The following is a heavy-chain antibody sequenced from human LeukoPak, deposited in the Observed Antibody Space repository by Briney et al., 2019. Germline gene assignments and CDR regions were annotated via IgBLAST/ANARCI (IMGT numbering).Heavy chain of an antibody. D-gene: IGHD2-15*01. CDR3: AKGISPLDY. V-gene: IGHV3-23*01. J-gene: IGHJ4*02. CDR2: ISDSGGST. CDR1: GFTFSTYA. Sequence: GGSLRLSCTASGFTFSTYAMSWVRQAPGKGLEWVSGISDSGGSTYYADSVKGRFTISRDNSKNTLFLQMSSLRAEDTAVYYCAKGISPLDYWGRGTLVTVSS.